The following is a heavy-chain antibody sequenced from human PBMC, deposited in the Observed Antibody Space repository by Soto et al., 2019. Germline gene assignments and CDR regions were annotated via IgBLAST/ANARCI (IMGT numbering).Heavy chain of an antibody. Sequence: PSETLSLTCTVSGGSISSYYWSWIRQPPGKGLEWIGYIYYSGSTNYNPSLKSRVTISVDTSKNQFSMKLSSVTAADTAVYYCARVGGYYDSSGYYWDAFDIWGQGTMVTVS. V-gene: IGHV4-59*01. CDR3: ARVGGYYDSSGYYWDAFDI. J-gene: IGHJ3*02. CDR1: GGSISSYY. D-gene: IGHD3-22*01. CDR2: IYYSGST.